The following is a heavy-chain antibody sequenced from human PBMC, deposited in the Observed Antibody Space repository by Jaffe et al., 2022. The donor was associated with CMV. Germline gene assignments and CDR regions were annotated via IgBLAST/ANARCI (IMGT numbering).Heavy chain of an antibody. Sequence: EVQLVESGGGLVQPGGSLRLSCAASGFTVSSNYMSWVRQAPGKGLEWVSVIYSGGSTYYADSVKGRFTISRDNSKNTLYLQMNSLRAEDTAVYYCARSYYGDSYFDYWGQGTLVTVSS. V-gene: IGHV3-66*01. CDR1: GFTVSSNY. CDR2: IYSGGST. J-gene: IGHJ4*02. D-gene: IGHD4-17*01. CDR3: ARSYYGDSYFDY.